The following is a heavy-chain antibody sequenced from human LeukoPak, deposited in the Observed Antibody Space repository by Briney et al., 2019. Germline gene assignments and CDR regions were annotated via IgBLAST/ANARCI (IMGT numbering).Heavy chain of an antibody. J-gene: IGHJ4*02. CDR3: AKYLFGSY. D-gene: IGHD3-10*02. CDR1: GSTFYTFA. Sequence: GGSLRLSCAASGSTFYTFAMSWVRQAPGKGLEWVSAISGSGSTTYYADSVKGRFTISRDNSKNTLYLQMNSLRAEDTAVYYCAKYLFGSYWGQGTLVTVSS. CDR2: ISGSGSTT. V-gene: IGHV3-23*01.